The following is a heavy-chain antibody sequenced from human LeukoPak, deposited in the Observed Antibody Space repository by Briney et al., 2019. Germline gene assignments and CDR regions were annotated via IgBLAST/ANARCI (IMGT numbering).Heavy chain of an antibody. CDR2: IDRDGLRE. D-gene: IGHD3-3*01. CDR3: GTSRWSGVVDS. Sequence: PGGSLRLSCTASTRYFTNYWMHWVRQVPGKGLAWLSRIDRDGLREDYADSVRGRFTISGHNAKSTTYLQMNSLRAEDTAVYYCGTSRWSGVVDSWGQGTLVTVSS. V-gene: IGHV3-74*01. J-gene: IGHJ5*01. CDR1: TRYFTNYW.